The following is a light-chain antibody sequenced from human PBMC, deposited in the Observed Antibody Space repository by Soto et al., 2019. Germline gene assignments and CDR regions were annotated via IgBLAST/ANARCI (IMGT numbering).Light chain of an antibody. J-gene: IGKJ1*01. CDR3: QQYGLSPET. CDR2: GAS. Sequence: EIVLTQSPGTLSLSPGERATLSCRASQSVSSSYLAWYQRKPGQAPRLLIYGASSRATGIPDRFSGSGSGTDFTLTISRLEPEDFAVYYCQQYGLSPETFGQGTKVEIK. CDR1: QSVSSSY. V-gene: IGKV3-20*01.